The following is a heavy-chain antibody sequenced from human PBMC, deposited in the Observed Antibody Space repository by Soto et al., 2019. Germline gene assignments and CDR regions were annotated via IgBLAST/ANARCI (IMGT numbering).Heavy chain of an antibody. J-gene: IGHJ6*03. CDR2: IYYSGST. Sequence: SETLSLTCTDSGGSISSYYWSWIRQPPGKGLEWIGYIYYSGSTNYNPSLKSRVTISVDTSKNQFSLKLSSVTAADTAVYYCARVQKHKVYYGSGDRLHMEVWGKGTTVTVSS. D-gene: IGHD3-10*01. V-gene: IGHV4-59*01. CDR1: GGSISSYY. CDR3: ARVQKHKVYYGSGDRLHMEV.